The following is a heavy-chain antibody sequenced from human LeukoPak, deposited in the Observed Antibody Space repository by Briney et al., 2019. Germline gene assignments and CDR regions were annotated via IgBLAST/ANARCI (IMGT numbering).Heavy chain of an antibody. CDR2: ISGSGGST. CDR1: GFTFSSYA. CDR3: AKEIGFGELPDGAFDI. V-gene: IGHV3-23*01. D-gene: IGHD3-10*01. Sequence: GGSLRLSCAASGFTFSSYAMSWVRQAPGKGLEWVSAISGSGGSTYYADSVKGRFTISRDNSKNTLYLQMNSLRAEDTAVYYCAKEIGFGELPDGAFDIWGQGTMVTVSS. J-gene: IGHJ3*02.